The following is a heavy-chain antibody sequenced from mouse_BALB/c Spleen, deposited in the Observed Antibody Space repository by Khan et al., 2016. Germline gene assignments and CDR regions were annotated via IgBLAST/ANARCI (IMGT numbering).Heavy chain of an antibody. D-gene: IGHD1-1*01. V-gene: IGHV1-9*01. CDR2: ILPGSGST. CDR1: GYTFSSYW. Sequence: QVQLQQSGAELMKPGASVKISCKATGYTFSSYWIEWVKQRPGHGLEWIGEILPGSGSTNYNEKFKGKATFTADTSSNTAYMQLSSLTSEDSAVYYCARDSYYCGSSRGWFAYWGQGTLVTVSA. J-gene: IGHJ3*01. CDR3: ARDSYYCGSSRGWFAY.